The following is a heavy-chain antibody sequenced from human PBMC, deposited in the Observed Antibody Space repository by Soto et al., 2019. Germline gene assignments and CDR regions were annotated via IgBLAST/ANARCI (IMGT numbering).Heavy chain of an antibody. CDR2: IWYDGSNK. V-gene: IGHV3-33*01. J-gene: IGHJ4*02. Sequence: GGSLRLSCAVSGFTFSSYGMHWVRQAPGKGLEWVGVIWYDGSNKEYAESVKGRFTISRDNSKDRLYLQMNSLRAEDTGLYYCARDLVYSRSSGLDYWGQGTPVTVSS. CDR1: GFTFSSYG. CDR3: ARDLVYSRSSGLDY. D-gene: IGHD6-6*01.